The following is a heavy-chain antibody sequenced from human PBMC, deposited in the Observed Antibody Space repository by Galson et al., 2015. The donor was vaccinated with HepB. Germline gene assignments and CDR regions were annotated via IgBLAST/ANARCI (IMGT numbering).Heavy chain of an antibody. V-gene: IGHV1-69*13. Sequence: SVKVSCKASGGTFSSYAISWVRQAPGQGLEWMGGIIPIFGTANYAQKFQGRVTITADESTSTAYMELSSLRSEDTAVYYCARGRGLGSGYYYYMDVWGKGTTVTVSS. J-gene: IGHJ6*03. CDR3: ARGRGLGSGYYYYMDV. CDR1: GGTFSSYA. CDR2: IIPIFGTA. D-gene: IGHD3-10*01.